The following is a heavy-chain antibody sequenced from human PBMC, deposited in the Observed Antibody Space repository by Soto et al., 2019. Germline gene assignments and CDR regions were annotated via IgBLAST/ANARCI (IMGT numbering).Heavy chain of an antibody. J-gene: IGHJ4*02. CDR2: IIPILGIA. CDR3: ARDPSAGDSAGY. V-gene: IGHV1-69*08. CDR1: GGTFSSYT. Sequence: QVQLVQSGAEVKKPGSSVKVSCKASGGTFSSYTISWVRQAPGQGLEWMGRIIPILGIANYAQKFQGRVTITADTSTSTAYMELSSLRSEDTAVYYCARDPSAGDSAGYWGQGTLGTVSS. D-gene: IGHD2-21*01.